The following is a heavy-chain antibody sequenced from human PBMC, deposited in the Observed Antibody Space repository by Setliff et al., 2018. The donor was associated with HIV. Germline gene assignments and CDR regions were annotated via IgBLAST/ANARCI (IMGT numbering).Heavy chain of an antibody. D-gene: IGHD3-3*01. CDR2: ISYDGSRT. CDR1: GFTFSNAW. CDR3: ATARIPTGGVSTSLDC. J-gene: IGHJ4*02. Sequence: GGSLRLSCAASGFTFSNAWMNWVRQAPGKGLEWVSVISYDGSRTYYADSVKGRFAISRDNSKNTVYLELNSLKPEDTAEYYCATARIPTGGVSTSLDCWGQGTLVTVSS. V-gene: IGHV3-30*01.